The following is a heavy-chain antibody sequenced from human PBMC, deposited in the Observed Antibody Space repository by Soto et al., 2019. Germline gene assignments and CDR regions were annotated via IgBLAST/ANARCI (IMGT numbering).Heavy chain of an antibody. CDR2: IYPGDSDT. J-gene: IGHJ5*02. Sequence: GESLKISWKGPGYSFTSYWIGWVRQMPGKGLEWMGIIYPGDSDTRYRPSFQGQVAISTDKSNSTAYLQLSSLKASDTAMYYCARAAGGAVQVIWFDHWGQGTLVTVSS. V-gene: IGHV5-51*01. CDR3: ARAAGGAVQVIWFDH. CDR1: GYSFTSYW. D-gene: IGHD2-8*02.